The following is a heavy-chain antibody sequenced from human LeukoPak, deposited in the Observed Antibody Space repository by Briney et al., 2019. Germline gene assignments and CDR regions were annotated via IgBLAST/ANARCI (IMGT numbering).Heavy chain of an antibody. CDR1: GGTFSSYA. J-gene: IGHJ2*01. CDR3: ARDPSIRIAVAGAYWYFDL. Sequence: SVKVSCKASGGTFSSYAISWVRQAPGQGLEWMGRIIPILGIANYAQKFQGRVTITADKSTSTAYMELSSLRSEDTAVYYCARDPSIRIAVAGAYWYFDLWGRGTLVTVSS. V-gene: IGHV1-69*04. CDR2: IIPILGIA. D-gene: IGHD6-19*01.